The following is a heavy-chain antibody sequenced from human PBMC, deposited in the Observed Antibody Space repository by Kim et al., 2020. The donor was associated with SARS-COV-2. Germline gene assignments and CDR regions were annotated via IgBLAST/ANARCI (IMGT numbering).Heavy chain of an antibody. CDR3: ARGRATVAREFDF. Sequence: SETLSLTCTVYGGSINTYYWNWIRQPPGKGLEWIGEINQRGSTTYNPSLKSRVTISVDTSKNQFSLKLSSVTAADTALYYCARGRATVAREFDFWGQGSLVSVSS. CDR2: INQRGST. V-gene: IGHV4-34*01. D-gene: IGHD2-2*01. CDR1: GGSINTYY. J-gene: IGHJ4*02.